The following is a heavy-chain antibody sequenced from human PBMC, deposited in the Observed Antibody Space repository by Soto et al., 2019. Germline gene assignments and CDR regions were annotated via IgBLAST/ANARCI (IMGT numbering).Heavy chain of an antibody. CDR1: GFTFSSYA. J-gene: IGHJ4*02. CDR3: AKGGRSRSGLDCDY. D-gene: IGHD1-26*01. V-gene: IGHV3-23*01. CDR2: ISGSGGDT. Sequence: EVQLLESGGGLVQPGGSLRLSCAASGFTFSSYALNWVRQAPGKGLEWVSTISGSGGDTYYADSVKGRFTISRDNSKYTLSLQMDSLRAEDTAVYYCAKGGRSRSGLDCDYWGQGTLVTVSS.